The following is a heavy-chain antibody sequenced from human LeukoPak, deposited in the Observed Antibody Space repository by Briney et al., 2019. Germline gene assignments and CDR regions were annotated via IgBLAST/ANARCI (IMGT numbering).Heavy chain of an antibody. CDR3: ARQGYRIDSSSWYLHAFDI. J-gene: IGHJ3*02. V-gene: IGHV4-39*01. CDR2: IYYSGST. CDR1: GGSISSSSYY. Sequence: PSETLSLTCTVSGGSISSSSYYWGWIRQPPGKGLEWIGSIYYSGSTYYNPSLKSRVTISVDTSKNQFSLKLSSVTAADTAVYYCARQGYRIDSSSWYLHAFDIWGQGTMVTVSS. D-gene: IGHD6-13*01.